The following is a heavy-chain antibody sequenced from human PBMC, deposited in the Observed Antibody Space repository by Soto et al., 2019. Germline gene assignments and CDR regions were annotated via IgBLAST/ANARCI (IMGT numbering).Heavy chain of an antibody. J-gene: IGHJ4*02. D-gene: IGHD3-9*01. CDR3: AKNRIRYFDWFPACDY. CDR2: ISYDGNNI. CDR1: GFNFGDYD. V-gene: IGHV3-30*18. Sequence: QVQLVESGGGVAQPGRSLRLSCAASGFNFGDYDMHWVRQAPGKGLEWVALISYDGNNIYYADSVKGRFTISRDNSKNTLFLQMSSLRAEDTALYYCAKNRIRYFDWFPACDYWGQGTLVTVSS.